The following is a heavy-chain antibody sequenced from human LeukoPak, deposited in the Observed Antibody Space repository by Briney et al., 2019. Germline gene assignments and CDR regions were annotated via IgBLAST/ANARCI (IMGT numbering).Heavy chain of an antibody. CDR1: GFTFSSYA. CDR2: ISGSGDT. CDR3: ARTGRSGWRYNFDY. D-gene: IGHD6-19*01. Sequence: GGSLRLSCAVPGFTFSSYAMGWVRQAPGKGLEWVSAISGSGDTYYADSVKGCFILSRVNPNNTLSLQMTSLRGDYTAVFYCARTGRSGWRYNFDYWGQGALVTVSS. V-gene: IGHV3-23*01. J-gene: IGHJ4*02.